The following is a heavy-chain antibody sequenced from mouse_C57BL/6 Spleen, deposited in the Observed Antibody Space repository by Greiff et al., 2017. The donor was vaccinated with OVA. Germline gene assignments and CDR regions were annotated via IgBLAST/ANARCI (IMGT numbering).Heavy chain of an antibody. CDR1: GYTFTSYW. Sequence: QVQLQQPGAELVKPGASVKLSCKASGYTFTSYWMHWVKQRPGRGLEWIGRIDPNSGGTNYNEKFKGKATLTVDKPSSTAYMQLSSLTSEDSAVYYGARRGGIGYGNYAMDYWGQGTSVTVSS. D-gene: IGHD2-14*01. CDR3: ARRGGIGYGNYAMDY. CDR2: IDPNSGGT. V-gene: IGHV1-72*01. J-gene: IGHJ4*01.